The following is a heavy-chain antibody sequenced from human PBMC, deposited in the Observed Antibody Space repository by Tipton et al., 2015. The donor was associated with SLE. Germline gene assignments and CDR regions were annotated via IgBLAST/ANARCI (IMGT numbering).Heavy chain of an antibody. Sequence: LRLSCTVFGGSVSSGSFYWTWIRQPAGKGLEWVGYITYSGSTYYNPSLKSRVTISLDTSKNQLSLKLTSLTNADTAVYYCARETIKVTGSRFDYWGQGLLVTVSS. CDR2: ITYSGST. J-gene: IGHJ4*02. V-gene: IGHV4-61*10. CDR1: GGSVSSGSFY. CDR3: ARETIKVTGSRFDY. D-gene: IGHD3-9*01.